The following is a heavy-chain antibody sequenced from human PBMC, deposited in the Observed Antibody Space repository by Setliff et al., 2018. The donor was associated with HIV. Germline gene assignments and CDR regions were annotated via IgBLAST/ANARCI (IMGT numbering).Heavy chain of an antibody. CDR2: VYISGST. CDR3: ARDRGTITMTVFDL. V-gene: IGHV4-4*07. J-gene: IGHJ2*01. CDR1: GGSMRGYY. Sequence: SETLSLTCTVSGGSMRGYYWSWIRQPAGKGLEWIGRVYISGSTNYNPSLESRVTMSLGNSENQFSLKLSSVTAADTAVYYCARDRGTITMTVFDLWGRGTLVTVSS. D-gene: IGHD3-22*01.